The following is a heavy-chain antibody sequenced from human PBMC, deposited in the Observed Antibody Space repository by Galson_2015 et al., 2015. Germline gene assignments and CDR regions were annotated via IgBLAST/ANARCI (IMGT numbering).Heavy chain of an antibody. D-gene: IGHD3-22*01. V-gene: IGHV1-2*06. CDR3: AREEYYYDSSGFYGMDV. J-gene: IGHJ6*02. CDR2: INPNSGGT. CDR1: GYTFTGYY. Sequence: SVKVSCKASGYTFTGYYMHWVRQAPGQGLEWMGRINPNSGGTNYAQKFQGRVTMTRDTSISTAYMGLSRLRSDDTAVYYCAREEYYYDSSGFYGMDVWGQGTTVTVSS.